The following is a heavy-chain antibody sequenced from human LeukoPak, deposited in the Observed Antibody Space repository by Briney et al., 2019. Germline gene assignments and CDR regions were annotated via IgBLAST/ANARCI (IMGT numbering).Heavy chain of an antibody. CDR2: IRASGKDT. Sequence: PGGSLRLSCTASGFPFNAYALAWVRQAPGKGLEWVSAIRASGKDTYYADSVKGRFIISRDNSRDTLFLQMSSLTVEDTALYFCSKGDVTGYPKRAAFDVWGRGTMVSVSS. CDR3: SKGDVTGYPKRAAFDV. J-gene: IGHJ3*01. CDR1: GFPFNAYA. V-gene: IGHV3-23*01. D-gene: IGHD3-9*01.